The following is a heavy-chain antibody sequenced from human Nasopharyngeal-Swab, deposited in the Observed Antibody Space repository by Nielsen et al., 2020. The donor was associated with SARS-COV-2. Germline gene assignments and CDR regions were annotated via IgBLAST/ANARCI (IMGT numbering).Heavy chain of an antibody. CDR2: FDPEDGET. J-gene: IGHJ4*02. CDR3: ARAHRITIFGVVSNFDY. Sequence: SVKVPCKVSGYTLTELLLHWVRQAPGKGLEWMGGFDPEDGETIYAQKFQGRVTMTEDTSTDTAYMELSSLRSEDTAVYYCARAHRITIFGVVSNFDYWGQGTLVTVSS. V-gene: IGHV1-24*01. CDR1: GYTLTELL. D-gene: IGHD3-3*01.